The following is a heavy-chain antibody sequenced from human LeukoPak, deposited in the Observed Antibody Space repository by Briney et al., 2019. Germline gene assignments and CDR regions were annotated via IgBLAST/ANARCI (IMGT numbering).Heavy chain of an antibody. V-gene: IGHV3-11*01. J-gene: IGHJ4*02. CDR3: ARDFPFYCSSTSCYPFDY. D-gene: IGHD2-2*01. Sequence: GGSLRLSCAASGFTLSDYYMSWIRQAPGKGLEWVSYISSSGSTIYYADSVKGRFTISRDNAKNSLYLQMNSLRAEDTAVYYCARDFPFYCSSTSCYPFDYWGQGTLVTVSS. CDR2: ISSSGSTI. CDR1: GFTLSDYY.